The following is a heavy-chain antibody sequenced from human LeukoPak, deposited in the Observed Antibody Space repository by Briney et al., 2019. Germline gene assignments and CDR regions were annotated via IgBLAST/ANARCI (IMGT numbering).Heavy chain of an antibody. D-gene: IGHD2-15*01. V-gene: IGHV4-34*01. CDR2: INHSGST. Sequence: SETLSPTCAVYGGPFSGYYWSWIRQPPGKGLEWIGEINHSGSTNYNPSLKSRVTISVDTSKNQFSLKLSSVTAADTAVYYCASRGYCSGGSCSDFDYWGQGTLVTVSS. CDR1: GGPFSGYY. J-gene: IGHJ4*02. CDR3: ASRGYCSGGSCSDFDY.